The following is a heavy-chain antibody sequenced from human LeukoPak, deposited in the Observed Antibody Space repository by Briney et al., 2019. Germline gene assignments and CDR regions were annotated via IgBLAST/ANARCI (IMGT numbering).Heavy chain of an antibody. V-gene: IGHV1-24*01. CDR1: GYTFTSYG. CDR3: ATGPSSGPKDYYYGMDV. J-gene: IGHJ6*02. CDR2: FDPEDGET. Sequence: ASVKVSCKASGYTFTSYGISWVRQAPGQGLEWMGGFDPEDGETIYAQKFQGRVTMTEDTSTDTAYMELSSLRSEDTAVYYCATGPSSGPKDYYYGMDVWGQGTTVTVSS. D-gene: IGHD3-22*01.